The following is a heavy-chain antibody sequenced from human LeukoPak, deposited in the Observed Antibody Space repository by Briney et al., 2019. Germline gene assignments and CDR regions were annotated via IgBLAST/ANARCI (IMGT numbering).Heavy chain of an antibody. CDR2: IKSKTDGGTT. J-gene: IGHJ6*02. CDR1: GFTFSNAW. Sequence: PGGSLRLSWAASGFTFSNAWMSWVGQAPGKGLKWFGRIKSKTDGGTTDYAAPVKGRFTISRDDSKNTLYLQMNSLKTEDTAVYYCTTDLLWFGESPYYGMDVWGQGTTVTVSS. V-gene: IGHV3-15*01. CDR3: TTDLLWFGESPYYGMDV. D-gene: IGHD3-10*01.